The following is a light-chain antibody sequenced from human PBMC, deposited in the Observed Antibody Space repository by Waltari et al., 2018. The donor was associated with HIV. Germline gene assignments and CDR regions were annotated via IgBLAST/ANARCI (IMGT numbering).Light chain of an antibody. J-gene: IGLJ2*01. CDR3: GTWDSSLNTPV. CDR1: TSNIETNY. V-gene: IGLV1-51*01. CDR2: HNN. Sequence: QPVLTQPPSVSAAPGRSVTITCSGSTSNIETNYVSWYQQIPGTAPKLLIYHNNKRPSGIPERFSGSKSATSATLGITGLQTGDEAEYFCGTWDSSLNTPVFGGGSRLTVL.